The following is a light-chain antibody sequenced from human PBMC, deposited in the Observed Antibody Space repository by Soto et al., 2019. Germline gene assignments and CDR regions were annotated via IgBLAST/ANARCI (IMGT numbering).Light chain of an antibody. CDR2: GIS. Sequence: DIPMTQSPSSLSASVGDRVTITCRASQTISNYLNWYHQKPGKPPKLLIYGISTLQSGVPSRFRGSGSGTDFTLTISSLQPEDFATYYCQQSFNTPYTFGQGTELEVK. CDR3: QQSFNTPYT. J-gene: IGKJ2*01. V-gene: IGKV1-39*01. CDR1: QTISNY.